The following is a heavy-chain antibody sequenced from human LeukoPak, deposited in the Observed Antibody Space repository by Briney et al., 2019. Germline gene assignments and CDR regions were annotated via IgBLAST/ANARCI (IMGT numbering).Heavy chain of an antibody. CDR3: TTIGSAVTTSARYYYYYYMDV. Sequence: GGSLRLSCAASGFTFSNAWMSWVRQAPGKGLEWVGRIKSKTDGGTTDYAAPVKGRFTISRDDSKNTLYLQMNSLKTEDTAVYYCTTIGSAVTTSARYYYYYYMDVWGKGTTVTVSS. CDR2: IKSKTDGGTT. CDR1: GFTFSNAW. V-gene: IGHV3-15*01. J-gene: IGHJ6*03. D-gene: IGHD4-17*01.